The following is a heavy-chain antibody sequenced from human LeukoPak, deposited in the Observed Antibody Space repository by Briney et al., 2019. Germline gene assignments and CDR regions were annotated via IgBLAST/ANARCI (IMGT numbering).Heavy chain of an antibody. D-gene: IGHD4-23*01. CDR2: ITNDGSST. V-gene: IGHV3-74*01. CDR1: GLTFSSHW. CDR3: ARTSYGGNSPDWFDP. J-gene: IGHJ5*02. Sequence: GGSLRLSCAASGLTFSSHWMHWVRQAPGKGLVWVSRITNDGSSTTYADSVKGRFTISRDNAKNTLYLQMTSLTVEDTAVYYCARTSYGGNSPDWFDPWGQGTLVTVSS.